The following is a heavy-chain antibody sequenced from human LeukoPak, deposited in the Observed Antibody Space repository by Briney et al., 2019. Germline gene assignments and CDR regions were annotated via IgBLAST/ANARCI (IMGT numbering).Heavy chain of an antibody. Sequence: PSETLSLTCTVSGASLSDYYWSWIRQPPGKGLEGIGYIYYTGSTNYNPSLKSRVTMSVDTSKNQISLKLSSVTAADSAVYYCVRRVRYFGQNDYWGQGTLVTVSS. J-gene: IGHJ4*02. CDR2: IYYTGST. CDR3: VRRVRYFGQNDY. D-gene: IGHD3-9*01. V-gene: IGHV4-59*08. CDR1: GASLSDYY.